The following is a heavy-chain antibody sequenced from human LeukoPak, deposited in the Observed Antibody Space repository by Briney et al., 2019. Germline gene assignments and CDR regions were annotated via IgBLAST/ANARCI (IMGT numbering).Heavy chain of an antibody. Sequence: PGGSLSLSCAASGFTFSSYAMHWVRQAPGKGLEWVAVISYDGSNKYYADSVKGRFTISRDNSKNTLYLQMNSLRAEDTAVYYCARGVAVAGTRWYYFDYWGQGTLVTVSS. CDR3: ARGVAVAGTRWYYFDY. CDR2: ISYDGSNK. J-gene: IGHJ4*02. CDR1: GFTFSSYA. D-gene: IGHD6-19*01. V-gene: IGHV3-30-3*01.